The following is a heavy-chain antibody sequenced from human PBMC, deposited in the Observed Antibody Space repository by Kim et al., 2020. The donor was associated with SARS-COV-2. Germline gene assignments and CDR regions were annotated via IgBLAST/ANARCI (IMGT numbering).Heavy chain of an antibody. J-gene: IGHJ6*02. D-gene: IGHD3-10*01. CDR1: GYTFSTYY. V-gene: IGHV1-46*01. CDR3: AKSRRSLAYGSGPYNAMDV. CDR2: INPFSGDT. Sequence: ASVKVSCKASGYTFSTYYLHWVRQAPGQGLEWVGIINPFSGDTNYARRFQGRVIMTRDTSTSTVYMDLSSLTSEDTAVYYCAKSRRSLAYGSGPYNAMDVWGQGPTVSVS.